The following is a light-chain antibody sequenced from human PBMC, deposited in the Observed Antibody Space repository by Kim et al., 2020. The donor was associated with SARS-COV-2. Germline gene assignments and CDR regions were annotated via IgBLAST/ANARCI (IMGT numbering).Light chain of an antibody. CDR2: AAS. Sequence: DIQLTQSPSFLSTSVGDGVTITCRASQGIGSYLAWYQQKPGKAPKLLIYAASTLQSGVPSRFSGSGSGTEFTLRIGSLQSEDFATYYCQQLNSFPLTFGGGTKVDIK. V-gene: IGKV1-9*01. CDR3: QQLNSFPLT. CDR1: QGIGSY. J-gene: IGKJ4*01.